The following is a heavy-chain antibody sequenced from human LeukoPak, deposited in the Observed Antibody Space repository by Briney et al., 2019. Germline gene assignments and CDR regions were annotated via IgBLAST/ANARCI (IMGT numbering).Heavy chain of an antibody. Sequence: LRLSCAASGFTFSDYYMSWIRQAPGKGLEWIGSIYYTGNTFYNPSLKSRVTMSVDTSKNQFSLKLSSVTAADTAVYYCARETSLAGFASGLGFNYWGQGILVTVSS. J-gene: IGHJ4*02. D-gene: IGHD6-19*01. CDR2: IYYTGNT. V-gene: IGHV4-38-2*02. CDR3: ARETSLAGFASGLGFNY. CDR1: GFTFSDYY.